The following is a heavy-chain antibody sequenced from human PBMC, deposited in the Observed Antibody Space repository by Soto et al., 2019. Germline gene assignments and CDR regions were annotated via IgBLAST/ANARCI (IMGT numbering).Heavy chain of an antibody. CDR3: ARVGIATYYDFWSGYYSYGVDV. CDR1: GFTFSSYW. V-gene: IGHV3-74*01. Sequence: VGSLRLSCAASGFTFSSYWMHWVRQAPGKGLVWVSRINSDGSSTSYADSVKGRFTISRDNAKNTLYLQMNSLRAEDTAVYYCARVGIATYYDFWSGYYSYGVDVWGQGTTVTVSS. D-gene: IGHD3-3*01. J-gene: IGHJ6*02. CDR2: INSDGSST.